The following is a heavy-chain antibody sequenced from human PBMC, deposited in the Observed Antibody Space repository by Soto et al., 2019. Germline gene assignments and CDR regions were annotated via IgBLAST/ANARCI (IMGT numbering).Heavy chain of an antibody. J-gene: IGHJ4*02. V-gene: IGHV3-21*01. Sequence: GGSLRLACAPGGFTFRRWDMNWVRQAPGKGLEWVSFISSSASYMYYADSVKGRFTISRDNSKKSLYLQMNSLRADDTAVYYCARECVDTVTSITIPFDYWGQGALVTVSS. CDR2: ISSSASYM. CDR3: ARECVDTVTSITIPFDY. CDR1: GFTFRRWD. D-gene: IGHD5-12*01.